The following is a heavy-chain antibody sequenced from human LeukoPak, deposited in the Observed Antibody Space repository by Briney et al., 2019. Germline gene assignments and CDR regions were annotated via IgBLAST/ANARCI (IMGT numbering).Heavy chain of an antibody. J-gene: IGHJ5*02. V-gene: IGHV1-18*03. Sequence: ASVTVSCKASGYTFTSYGISWVRQAPGQGLEWMGWISAYNGNTNYAQKLQGRVTMTTDTSTSTAYMELRSLRSDDMAVYYCARVEKQTGYYGSGSDPWGQGTLVTVSS. CDR2: ISAYNGNT. CDR1: GYTFTSYG. CDR3: ARVEKQTGYYGSGSDP. D-gene: IGHD3-10*01.